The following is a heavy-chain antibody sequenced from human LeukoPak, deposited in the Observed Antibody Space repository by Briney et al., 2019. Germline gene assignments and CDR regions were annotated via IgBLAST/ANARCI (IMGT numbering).Heavy chain of an antibody. CDR1: GGTFSSYA. CDR2: IIPIFGTA. D-gene: IGHD2/OR15-2a*01. CDR3: ARQNTSGFDY. Sequence: SVKVSCKASGGTFSSYAISWVRQAPGQGLEWMGRIIPIFGTANYAQKFEGRVTITTDESTSTAYMELSSLRSEDTAVYYCARQNTSGFDYWGQGTLVTVSS. V-gene: IGHV1-69*05. J-gene: IGHJ4*02.